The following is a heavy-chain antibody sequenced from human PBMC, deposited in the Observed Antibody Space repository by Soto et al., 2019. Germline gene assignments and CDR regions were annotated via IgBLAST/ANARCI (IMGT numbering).Heavy chain of an antibody. Sequence: RASVKVSCKASGGTFSSYAISWVRQAPGQGLEWMGGIIPIFGTANYAQKFQGRVTITADKSTSTAYMELSSLRSEDTAVYYCASLAAGGIAAAGTLGGCFDTWRQGTLVTVSS. CDR2: IIPIFGTA. D-gene: IGHD6-13*01. V-gene: IGHV1-69*06. CDR3: ASLAAGGIAAAGTLGGCFDT. CDR1: GGTFSSYA. J-gene: IGHJ5*02.